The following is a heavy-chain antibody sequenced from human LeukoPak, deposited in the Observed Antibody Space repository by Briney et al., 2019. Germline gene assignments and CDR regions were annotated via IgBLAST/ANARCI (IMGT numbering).Heavy chain of an antibody. CDR2: IFQGHYT. Sequence: PSETLSLTCTVSGGSISRYYWSWIRQPPGKGLEWIGYIFQGHYTNYNPSLKSRVTMSEDTSKNQFSLKVRSVTAADTAVYYCARDGTAMVITNGYFDYWGQGTLVTVAS. D-gene: IGHD5-18*01. CDR1: GGSISRYY. V-gene: IGHV4-59*01. J-gene: IGHJ4*02. CDR3: ARDGTAMVITNGYFDY.